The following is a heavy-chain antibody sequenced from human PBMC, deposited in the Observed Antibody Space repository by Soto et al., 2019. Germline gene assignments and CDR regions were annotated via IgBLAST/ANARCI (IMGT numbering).Heavy chain of an antibody. CDR3: ARDTLYDSSGYYYVGYNWFDP. CDR1: GYTFTSYA. J-gene: IGHJ5*02. D-gene: IGHD3-22*01. CDR2: INAGNGNT. Sequence: ASVKVSCKASGYTFTSYAMHWVRQAPGQRLEWMGWINAGNGNTKYSQKFQGRVTITRDTSASTAYMELSSRRSEDTAVYYCARDTLYDSSGYYYVGYNWFDPWGQGTLVTVSS. V-gene: IGHV1-3*01.